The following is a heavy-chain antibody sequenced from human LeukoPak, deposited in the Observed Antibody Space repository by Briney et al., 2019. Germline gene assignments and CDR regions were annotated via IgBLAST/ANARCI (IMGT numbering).Heavy chain of an antibody. CDR2: IRGSGGST. J-gene: IGHJ4*02. CDR3: AKFGGFGELFPDY. Sequence: GGSLRLSCAASGFTFSSYGMSWVRQAPGKGLEWVSAIRGSGGSTYYADSVKGRFTISRDNSKNTLYLQMNSLRAEDTAVYYCAKFGGFGELFPDYWGQGTLVTVSS. CDR1: GFTFSSYG. D-gene: IGHD3-10*01. V-gene: IGHV3-23*01.